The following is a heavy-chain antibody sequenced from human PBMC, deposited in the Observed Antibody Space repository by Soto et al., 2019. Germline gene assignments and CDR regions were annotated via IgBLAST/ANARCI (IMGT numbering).Heavy chain of an antibody. V-gene: IGHV3-21*01. CDR2: ISSSSSYI. D-gene: IGHD6-6*01. J-gene: IGHJ4*02. CDR3: ASAPTSSSSSFLLEIHQRGL. Sequence: GGSLRLSCAASGFTFSSYSMNWVRQAPGKGLEWVSSISSSSSYIYYADSVKGRFTISRDNAKNSLYLQMNSLRAEDTAVYYCASAPTSSSSSFLLEIHQRGLWGQGTLVTVTS. CDR1: GFTFSSYS.